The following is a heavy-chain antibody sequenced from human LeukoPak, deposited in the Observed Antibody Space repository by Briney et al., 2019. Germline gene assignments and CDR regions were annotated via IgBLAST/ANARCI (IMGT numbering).Heavy chain of an antibody. J-gene: IGHJ5*02. D-gene: IGHD4/OR15-4a*01. CDR2: IDWDDDK. Sequence: SGPALVKPPQTLTLTCTFSGFSLPTTGMRVSWIRQPPAKALEWLPRIDWDDDKFYSTSLKTRLTISKDTSKNQVVLTTANMDPVDTATYYCARLQGATIGAKWFDPWGQGTLVTVSS. CDR3: ARLQGATIGAKWFDP. CDR1: GFSLPTTGMR. V-gene: IGHV2-70*04.